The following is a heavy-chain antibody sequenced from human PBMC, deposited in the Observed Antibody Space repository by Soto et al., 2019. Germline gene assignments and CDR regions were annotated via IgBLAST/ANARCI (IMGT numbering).Heavy chain of an antibody. CDR1: GFTFRSYG. J-gene: IGHJ4*02. CDR3: AGWNYDY. V-gene: IGHV3-23*01. CDR2: ISQSAGGNT. D-gene: IGHD1-7*01. Sequence: WGSLRLSCAASGFTFRSYGMMWVRQAPGKGLEWVSAISQSAGGNTYYADSVKGRFAISRDDSKNTLYLQMDSLRPEGTAQYYCAGWNYDYWGQGTQVTVSS.